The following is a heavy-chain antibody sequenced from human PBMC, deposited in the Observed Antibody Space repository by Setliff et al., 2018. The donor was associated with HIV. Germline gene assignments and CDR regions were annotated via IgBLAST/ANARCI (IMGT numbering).Heavy chain of an antibody. D-gene: IGHD3-3*01. CDR2: LSEGGYDT. J-gene: IGHJ3*01. Sequence: GSLRLSCAASGFTFSRYPMSWVRQAPGKGLEWVSSLSEGGYDTYYADSVKGRFTISRDNSKNTLHLQMNSLRAEDTAVYFCAKDRLSTMFGLVTAGAFDVWGQGTMVTVS. V-gene: IGHV3-23*01. CDR3: AKDRLSTMFGLVTAGAFDV. CDR1: GFTFSRYP.